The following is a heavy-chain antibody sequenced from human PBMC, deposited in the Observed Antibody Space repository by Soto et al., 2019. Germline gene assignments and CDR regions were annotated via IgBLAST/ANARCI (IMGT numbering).Heavy chain of an antibody. D-gene: IGHD6-19*01. J-gene: IGHJ6*02. CDR3: ARDLTGSGWYGVVNYYYYGMDV. CDR2: INPSGGST. V-gene: IGHV1-46*01. CDR1: AYAFTSYY. Sequence: APLKDSCKASAYAFTSYYIHWVRQAPGQGLERRGIINPSGGSTSYAQKFQGRVTMTRDTSTSTVYMELSSLRSEDTAVYYFARDLTGSGWYGVVNYYYYGMDVWGQGTTVTVSS.